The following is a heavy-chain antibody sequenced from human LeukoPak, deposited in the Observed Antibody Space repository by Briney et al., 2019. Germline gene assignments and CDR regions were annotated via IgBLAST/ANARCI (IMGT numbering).Heavy chain of an antibody. CDR3: ARDPSLDY. J-gene: IGHJ4*02. CDR2: IYYDGANN. CDR1: GFTFSSYG. V-gene: IGHV3-33*01. Sequence: GGSLRLSCAASGFTFSSYGMHWVRQAPGKVLEWVAHIYYDGANNYYADSVKGRFTISRDISKSTLYLQMNSLRAEDTAVYYCARDPSLDYWGQGTLVTVSP.